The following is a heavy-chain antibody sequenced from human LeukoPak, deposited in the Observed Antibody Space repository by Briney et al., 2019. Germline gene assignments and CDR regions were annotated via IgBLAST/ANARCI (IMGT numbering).Heavy chain of an antibody. CDR1: GYTFTSYD. CDR2: MNPNSGNT. Sequence: ASVKVSCNASGYTFTSYDINWVRQATGQGLEWLGWMNPNSGNTVYAQKFQGRVTMTRNTSISTAYMDLSSLRSEDTAVHYCARGYFYSRVYYFDYWGQGTLVTVSS. J-gene: IGHJ4*02. CDR3: ARGYFYSRVYYFDY. V-gene: IGHV1-8*01. D-gene: IGHD3-22*01.